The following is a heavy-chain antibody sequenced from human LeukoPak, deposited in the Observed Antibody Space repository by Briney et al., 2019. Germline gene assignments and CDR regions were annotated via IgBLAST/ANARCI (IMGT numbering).Heavy chain of an antibody. CDR3: ARRGSYDSSGYYFDY. CDR1: GGSFSGYY. Sequence: SETLSLTCAVYGGSFSGYYWSWIRQPPGKGLEWIGEINHSGSTNYNPSLKSRVTISVDTSKNQFSLKLSSVTAADTAVYYCARRGSYDSSGYYFDYWGQGTPVTVSS. J-gene: IGHJ4*02. D-gene: IGHD3-22*01. CDR2: INHSGST. V-gene: IGHV4-34*01.